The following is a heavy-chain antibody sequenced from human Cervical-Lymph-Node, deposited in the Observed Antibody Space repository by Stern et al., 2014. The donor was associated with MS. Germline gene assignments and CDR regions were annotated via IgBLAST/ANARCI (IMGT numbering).Heavy chain of an antibody. V-gene: IGHV3-30*18. CDR3: AKDSRGLPRSYYYFDF. J-gene: IGHJ2*01. Sequence: VQLVESGGGVVQPGRSLRLSCAASGFTFSSYGMHWLRPAPGKGLEWVAVISYDETNKYYGDSLRGRFSISRDNSKNTLFLQMNSLRPEDTAVYYCAKDSRGLPRSYYYFDFWGRGTLVTVSS. D-gene: IGHD3-16*01. CDR1: GFTFSSYG. CDR2: ISYDETNK.